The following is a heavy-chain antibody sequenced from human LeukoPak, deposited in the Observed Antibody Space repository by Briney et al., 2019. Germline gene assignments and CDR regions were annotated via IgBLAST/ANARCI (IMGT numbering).Heavy chain of an antibody. CDR1: GDSLDTKIYY. CDR3: ARRGRYYYGSGSYTAFGYYYYMDV. CDR2: VYYSGST. Sequence: SETLSLTCTVSGDSLDTKIYYWGWIRHAPGKGLEWIGTVYYSGSTDYNPSLKSRVTISGDTSKNQFSLSLTSVTAADTAVYYCARRGRYYYGSGSYTAFGYYYYMDVWGKGTTVTISS. V-gene: IGHV4-39*07. J-gene: IGHJ6*03. D-gene: IGHD3-10*01.